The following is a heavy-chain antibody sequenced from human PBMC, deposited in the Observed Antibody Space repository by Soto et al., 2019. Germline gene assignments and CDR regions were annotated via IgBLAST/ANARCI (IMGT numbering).Heavy chain of an antibody. D-gene: IGHD3-10*01. Sequence: PSETLSLTCTVSGGSISSGGYYWSWIRQHPGKGLEWIGYIYYSGSTYYNPSLKSRVTISVDTSKNQFPLKLSSVTAADTAVYYCASFTMVRGVPVVAYFDYWGQGTLVTVSS. CDR1: GGSISSGGYY. V-gene: IGHV4-31*03. J-gene: IGHJ4*02. CDR3: ASFTMVRGVPVVAYFDY. CDR2: IYYSGST.